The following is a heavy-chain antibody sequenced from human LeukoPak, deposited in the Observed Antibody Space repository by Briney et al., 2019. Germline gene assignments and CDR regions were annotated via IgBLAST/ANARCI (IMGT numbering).Heavy chain of an antibody. CDR3: AKEGGYASSWI. V-gene: IGHV3-23*05. CDR2: VSSSGSNT. D-gene: IGHD6-13*01. CDR1: GFTFSVSV. Sequence: QSGGSLRLSCAASGFTFSVSVMNWVRQAPGKGLERVSGVSSSGSNTYYAESVKGRFTISRDNHKNTVHLQMNSLRVEDTAMYYCAKEGGYASSWIWGQGILVTVSS. J-gene: IGHJ4*02.